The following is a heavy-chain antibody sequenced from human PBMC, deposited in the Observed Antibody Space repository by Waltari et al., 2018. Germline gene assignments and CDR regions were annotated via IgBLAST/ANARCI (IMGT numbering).Heavy chain of an antibody. CDR2: INPTSGGT. CDR3: AREKLSRGRDFGVVIIYY. D-gene: IGHD3-3*01. J-gene: IGHJ4*02. CDR1: GYTFTGYY. Sequence: QVQLVQSGAEVKKPGASVKVSCKASGYTFTGYYMHWVRQAPGQGLEWMGRINPTSGGTNYAQKFQGRVTMTRDTSVSTAYMELSRLRSDDTAVYYCAREKLSRGRDFGVVIIYYWGQGTLVTVAS. V-gene: IGHV1-2*06.